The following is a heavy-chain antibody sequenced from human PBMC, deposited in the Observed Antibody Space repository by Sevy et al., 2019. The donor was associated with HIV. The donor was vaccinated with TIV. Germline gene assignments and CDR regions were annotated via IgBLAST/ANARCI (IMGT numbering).Heavy chain of an antibody. J-gene: IGHJ4*02. V-gene: IGHV1-24*01. CDR3: ATSYRIAVADFDY. Sequence: ASVKVSCKVSGYTLTELSIHWVRRAPGKGLEWMGGFDPEDGEIIYAQKFQGRVTMTEDTSAETGYMELSSLRSDDTAVYYCATSYRIAVADFDYWGQGTQVTVSS. D-gene: IGHD6-19*01. CDR1: GYTLTELS. CDR2: FDPEDGEI.